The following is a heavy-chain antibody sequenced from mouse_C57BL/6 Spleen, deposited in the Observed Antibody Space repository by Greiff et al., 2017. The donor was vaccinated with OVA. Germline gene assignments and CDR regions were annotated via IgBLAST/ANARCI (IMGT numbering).Heavy chain of an antibody. V-gene: IGHV1-15*01. CDR1: GYTFTDYE. CDR2: IDPETGGT. D-gene: IGHD1-1*01. CDR3: TRWGVTTVVEGYYYAMDY. J-gene: IGHJ4*01. Sequence: VQLQQSGAELVRPGASVTLSCKASGYTFTDYEMHWVKQTPVHGLEWIGAIDPETGGTAYNQKFKGKAILTADKSSSTAYMELRSLTSEDSAVYYCTRWGVTTVVEGYYYAMDYWGQGTSVTVSS.